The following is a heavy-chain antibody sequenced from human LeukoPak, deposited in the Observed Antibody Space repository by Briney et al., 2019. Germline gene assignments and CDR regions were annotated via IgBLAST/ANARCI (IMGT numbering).Heavy chain of an antibody. D-gene: IGHD3-22*01. V-gene: IGHV3-74*01. CDR1: GFTFSSYW. J-gene: IGHJ1*01. CDR2: IKSDGST. Sequence: GGSLRLSCAASGFTFSSYWMHWVRQAPGKGLVWASCIKSDGSTNYADSVKGRFTISRDNAKNTLSLQMNSLRAEDTGVYYCARAPSEIGGYYPEYFRHWGQGTLVTVSS. CDR3: ARAPSEIGGYYPEYFRH.